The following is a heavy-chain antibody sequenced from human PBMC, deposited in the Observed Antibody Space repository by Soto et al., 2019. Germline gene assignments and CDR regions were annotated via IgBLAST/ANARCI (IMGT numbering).Heavy chain of an antibody. J-gene: IGHJ5*02. D-gene: IGHD2-15*01. CDR3: AKDPGRHCSARGCLINFQFET. CDR2: ISYDGNNK. V-gene: IGHV3-30*18. CDR1: GFTFRGYG. Sequence: VGSLRLSCAASGFTFRGYGMHCVRQSPGKGLEWVAVISYDGNNKYYGDSVKGRFTISRDNSKNTLYLQMNSLRAEDTAVYYCAKDPGRHCSARGCLINFQFETLGQGTQVIVSS.